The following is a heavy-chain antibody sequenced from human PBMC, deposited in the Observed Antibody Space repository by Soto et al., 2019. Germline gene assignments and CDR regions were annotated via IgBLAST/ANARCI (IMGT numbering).Heavy chain of an antibody. V-gene: IGHV4-4*02. Sequence: QVQLQESGPGLVKPSGTLSLTCAVSGGSIGSSNWWSWVRQPPGKGLEWIGEIYHSGSTNYNPSLKSRVTISVDKSKNQFSLKLSSVTAADTAVYYCASGSKGYCSSTSCYDAFDIWGQGTMVTVSS. D-gene: IGHD2-2*01. CDR3: ASGSKGYCSSTSCYDAFDI. CDR1: GGSIGSSNW. J-gene: IGHJ3*02. CDR2: IYHSGST.